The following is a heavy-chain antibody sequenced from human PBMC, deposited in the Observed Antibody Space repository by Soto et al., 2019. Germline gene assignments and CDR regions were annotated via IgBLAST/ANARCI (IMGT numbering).Heavy chain of an antibody. J-gene: IGHJ5*01. CDR2: ISTNGDTA. Sequence: GVSLRLSSAASGFTFSNSGMNWVRQTPGRGLEWVSGISTNGDTANYADSVKGRFTISRDNSKNALYMQMNGLRPEDTAVYYCAKDLSRWPHYAFDSWGQGTLVTVSS. CDR3: AKDLSRWPHYAFDS. V-gene: IGHV3-23*01. CDR1: GFTFSNSG. D-gene: IGHD4-17*01.